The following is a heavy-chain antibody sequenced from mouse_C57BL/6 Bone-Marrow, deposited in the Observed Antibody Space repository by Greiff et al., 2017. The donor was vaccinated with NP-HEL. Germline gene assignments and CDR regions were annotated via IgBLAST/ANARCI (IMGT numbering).Heavy chain of an antibody. Sequence: VQLQESGPELVKPGASVKISCKASGYAFSSSWMNWVKQRPGKGLEWIGRIYPGDGDTNYNGKFKGKATLTADKSSSTAYMQLSSLTSEDSAVYFCARSGGLITTRGFAYWGQGTLVTVSA. J-gene: IGHJ3*01. D-gene: IGHD1-1*01. V-gene: IGHV1-82*01. CDR3: ARSGGLITTRGFAY. CDR1: GYAFSSSW. CDR2: IYPGDGDT.